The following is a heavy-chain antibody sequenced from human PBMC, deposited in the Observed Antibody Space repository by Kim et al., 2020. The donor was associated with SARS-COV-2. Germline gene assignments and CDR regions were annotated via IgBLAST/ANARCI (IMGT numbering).Heavy chain of an antibody. V-gene: IGHV3-30*07. CDR3: ARGSSAAGKKNWFDP. J-gene: IGHJ5*02. D-gene: IGHD6-13*01. Sequence: DSVKGRFTRSRYNSKNTLYLQMNSLRAEDTAVYYCARGSSAAGKKNWFDPWGQGTLVTVSS.